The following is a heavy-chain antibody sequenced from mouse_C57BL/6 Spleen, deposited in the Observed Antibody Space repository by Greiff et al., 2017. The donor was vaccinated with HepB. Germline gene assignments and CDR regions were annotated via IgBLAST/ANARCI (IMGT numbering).Heavy chain of an antibody. Sequence: VQLQESGAELVKPGASVEISCKASGYAFSSYWMNWVKQRPGKGLEWIGQIYPGDGDTNYNGKFKGKATLTADKSSSTAYMQLSSLTSEDSAVYFCARNDGYSYYFDYWGQGTTLTVSS. CDR3: ARNDGYSYYFDY. D-gene: IGHD2-3*01. CDR2: IYPGDGDT. J-gene: IGHJ2*01. CDR1: GYAFSSYW. V-gene: IGHV1-80*01.